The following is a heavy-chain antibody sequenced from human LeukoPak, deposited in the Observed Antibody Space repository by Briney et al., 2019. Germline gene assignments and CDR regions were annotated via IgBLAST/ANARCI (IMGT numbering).Heavy chain of an antibody. Sequence: GGSVKVSCKASGYTFTSYGISWVRQAPGQGLEWMGWISAYNGNTNYAQKLQGRVTMTTDTSTSTAYMELRSLRSDDTAVYYCARKKAARPYLSLHYYMDVWGKGTTVTISS. CDR3: ARKKAARPYLSLHYYMDV. CDR2: ISAYNGNT. CDR1: GYTFTSYG. D-gene: IGHD6-6*01. V-gene: IGHV1-18*01. J-gene: IGHJ6*03.